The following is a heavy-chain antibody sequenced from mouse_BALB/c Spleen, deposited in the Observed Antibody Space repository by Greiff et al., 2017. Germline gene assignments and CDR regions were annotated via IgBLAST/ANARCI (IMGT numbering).Heavy chain of an antibody. Sequence: QVHVKQSGAELVKPGASVKLSCKASGYTFTSYYMYWVKQRPGQGLEWIGEINPSNGGTNFNEKFKSKATLTVDKSSSTAYMQLSSLTSEDSAVYYCTREEIYDYGSSFAYWGQGTLVTVSA. CDR2: INPSNGGT. CDR1: GYTFTSYY. CDR3: TREEIYDYGSSFAY. V-gene: IGHV1S81*02. J-gene: IGHJ3*01. D-gene: IGHD2-4*01.